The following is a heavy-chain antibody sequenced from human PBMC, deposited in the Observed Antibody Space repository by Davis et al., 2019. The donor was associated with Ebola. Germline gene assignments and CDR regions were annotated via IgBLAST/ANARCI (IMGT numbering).Heavy chain of an antibody. CDR3: ARMTVPRDYFDY. CDR2: INPNSDGT. D-gene: IGHD4-17*01. J-gene: IGHJ4*02. V-gene: IGHV1-2*02. CDR1: GYTFTSYY. Sequence: ASVKVSCKASGYTFTSYYMHWVRQAPGQGLEWMGWINPNSDGTNYAQKFQGRVTMTRDTSISTAYMELSRLRSDDTAVYYCARMTVPRDYFDYWGQGTLVTVSS.